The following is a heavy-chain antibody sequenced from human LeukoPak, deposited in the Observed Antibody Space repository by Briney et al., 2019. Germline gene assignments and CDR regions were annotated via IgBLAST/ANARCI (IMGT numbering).Heavy chain of an antibody. V-gene: IGHV3-11*04. CDR1: GFTFNDNY. Sequence: GGSLRLSCAASGFTFNDNYMSWVRQAPGKGPEWISYIGNSGSTIFYGDSVKGRCTISRHHNNKLVLLELNSVQGEDTAVYFCATSSDIVGHFTIDHWGQGILVTVSS. CDR2: IGNSGSTI. CDR3: ATSSDIVGHFTIDH. J-gene: IGHJ4*02. D-gene: IGHD2-21*01.